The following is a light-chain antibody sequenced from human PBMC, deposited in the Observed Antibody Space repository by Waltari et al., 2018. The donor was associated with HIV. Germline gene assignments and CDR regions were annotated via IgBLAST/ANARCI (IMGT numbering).Light chain of an antibody. CDR1: TSDVGAYNY. CDR2: EVF. J-gene: IGLJ2*01. V-gene: IGLV2-8*01. CDR3: TSYAGRNTWV. Sequence: QSALTQPPSASGSPGQSVTIPCTGKTSDVGAYNYVSWYQQHPGKAPKPLIYEVFKRPSGVPDRCSGSKSGNTASLTVAGLQAEDEADCCCTSYAGRNTWVFGGGTKLTVL.